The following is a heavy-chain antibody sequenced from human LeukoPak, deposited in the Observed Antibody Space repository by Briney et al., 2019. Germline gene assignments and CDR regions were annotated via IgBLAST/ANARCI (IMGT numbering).Heavy chain of an antibody. CDR1: GYTFTGYY. CDR2: INPNSGGT. D-gene: IGHD3-3*01. CDR3: ARAATYDFWSGYREYDY. Sequence: GASVKVSCKASGYTFTGYYMHWVRQAPGQGLEWMGWINPNSGGTNYAQKSQGRVTMTRDTSISTAYMELSRLRSDDTAVYYCARAATYDFWSGYREYDYWGQGTLVTVSS. V-gene: IGHV1-2*02. J-gene: IGHJ4*02.